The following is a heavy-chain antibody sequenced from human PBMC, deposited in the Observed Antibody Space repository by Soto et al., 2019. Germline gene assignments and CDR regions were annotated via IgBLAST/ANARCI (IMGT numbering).Heavy chain of an antibody. CDR3: ARDTSTYYDILTGYSDAFDI. Sequence: GGSLRLSCAASGFTFSSYSMNWVRQAPGKGLKWVSSISSSSSYIYYADTVKGRFTISRDNAKNSLYMQMNSLRAEDTAVYYCARDTSTYYDILTGYSDAFDIWGQGTMVTVSS. V-gene: IGHV3-21*01. D-gene: IGHD3-9*01. CDR1: GFTFSSYS. CDR2: ISSSSSYI. J-gene: IGHJ3*02.